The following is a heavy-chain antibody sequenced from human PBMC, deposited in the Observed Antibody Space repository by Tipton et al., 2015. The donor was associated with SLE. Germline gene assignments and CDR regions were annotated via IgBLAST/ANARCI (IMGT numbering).Heavy chain of an antibody. J-gene: IGHJ6*02. CDR2: TGAINGNT. D-gene: IGHD3-22*01. V-gene: IGHV1-18*01. CDR3: AREGEEVVITEGVYYYHGMDV. CDR1: GYTFTNYG. Sequence: QVQLVQSGAEVKKPGASVKVSCKASGYTFTNYGISWVRQAPGQGLEWMGWTGAINGNTNYAQNFRGRVTVTTDTSTSTAYMELRSLRSDDTAVYYCAREGEEVVITEGVYYYHGMDVWGQGTSVTVSS.